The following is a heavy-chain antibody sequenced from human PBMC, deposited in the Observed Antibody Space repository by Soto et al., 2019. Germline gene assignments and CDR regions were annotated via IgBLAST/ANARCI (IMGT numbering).Heavy chain of an antibody. CDR1: GFLFSRFG. CDR2: IVNHGGRK. D-gene: IGHD1-1*01. J-gene: IGHJ4*02. Sequence: QVQLVESGGGVVQPGTSLRLSCAASGFLFSRFGMHWVREAPGKGLEWVAVIVNHGGRKDYADSVRGRFTISRDNSRNTLFLEMSSLRVVDTAIYSPARDDEYDDNGLDYWGQGTLVTLSS. V-gene: IGHV3-33*01. CDR3: ARDDEYDDNGLDY.